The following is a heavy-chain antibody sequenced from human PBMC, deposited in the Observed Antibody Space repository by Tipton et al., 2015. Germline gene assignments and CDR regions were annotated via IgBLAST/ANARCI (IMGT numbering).Heavy chain of an antibody. CDR3: ATLVGAPRGYYYYDMDV. V-gene: IGHV3-9*01. CDR1: GFTLRNSA. CDR2: ISSKSDHL. J-gene: IGHJ6*02. D-gene: IGHD1-26*01. Sequence: SLRLSCAASGFTLRNSAMHWVRQPPGKGLEWVSGISSKSDHLGYADSVRGRFTISRDNAKSSLYLQMNSLRDEDTAVYYCATLVGAPRGYYYYDMDVWGQGTTVTVSS.